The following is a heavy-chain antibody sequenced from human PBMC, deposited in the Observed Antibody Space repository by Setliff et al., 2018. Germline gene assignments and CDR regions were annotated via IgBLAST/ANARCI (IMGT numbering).Heavy chain of an antibody. CDR2: INTNTGSP. CDR3: VRGTVIAYGMDV. Sequence: GASVKVSCKASGYTFTSYAMNWVRQAPGQGLEWMGWINTNTGSPTYAQGCTGRCVFSLDTSVSSAYLQIFSLKSEDTAVYYCVRGTVIAYGMDVWGQGTTVTVSS. D-gene: IGHD4-17*01. J-gene: IGHJ6*02. CDR1: GYTFTSYA. V-gene: IGHV7-4-1*01.